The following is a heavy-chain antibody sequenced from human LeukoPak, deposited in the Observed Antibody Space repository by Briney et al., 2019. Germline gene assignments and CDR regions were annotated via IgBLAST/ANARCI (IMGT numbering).Heavy chain of an antibody. CDR3: ARVGVTTVTPSDAFDI. Sequence: SDTLSLTCAVYGGSFSGYYWSWIRQPPGKGLEWIGEINHSGSTNYNPSLKSRVPISVETSKNQFSLKLSSVTAADTAVYYCARVGVTTVTPSDAFDIWGQGTMVTVSS. CDR2: INHSGST. D-gene: IGHD4-17*01. CDR1: GGSFSGYY. V-gene: IGHV4-34*01. J-gene: IGHJ3*02.